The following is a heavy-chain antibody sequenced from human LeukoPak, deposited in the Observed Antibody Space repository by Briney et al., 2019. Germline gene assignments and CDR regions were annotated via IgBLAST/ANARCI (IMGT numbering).Heavy chain of an antibody. CDR3: ARDPIATSYYFDY. Sequence: GGSLRLSCAASGFTVSAYAMAWVRQAPGKGLEWVAVIWYDGSNKYYADSVKGRFTISRDNSKNTLYLQMNSLRAEDTAVYYCARDPIATSYYFDYWGQGTLVTVSS. D-gene: IGHD2-15*01. CDR1: GFTVSAYA. CDR2: IWYDGSNK. J-gene: IGHJ4*02. V-gene: IGHV3-33*07.